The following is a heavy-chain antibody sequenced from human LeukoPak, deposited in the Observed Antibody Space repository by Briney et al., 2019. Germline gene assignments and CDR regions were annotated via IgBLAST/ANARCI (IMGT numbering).Heavy chain of an antibody. D-gene: IGHD2-2*01. CDR2: INPNSGFT. CDR3: ARLADCSSSSCRSFDY. Sequence: ASVKVSCKASGYPFTGYYLHWVRQAPGQGLEWMGWINPNSGFTNYAQKFQGRVTMTRDTSISTAYMELSRLRSDDTAVYYCARLADCSSSSCRSFDYWGRGTLVTVS. V-gene: IGHV1-2*02. J-gene: IGHJ4*02. CDR1: GYPFTGYY.